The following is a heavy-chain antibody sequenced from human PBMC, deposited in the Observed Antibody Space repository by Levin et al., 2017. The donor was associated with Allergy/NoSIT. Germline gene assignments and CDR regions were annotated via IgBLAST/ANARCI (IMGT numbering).Heavy chain of an antibody. CDR1: GGSLRDYY. Sequence: PSETLSLTCTVSGGSLRDYYWSWIRQPAGKRLEWIGRIYASGNTNYNAYLKSRVTMSVDTSKNQFSLMLSSVTAADTAVYYCVRYPVTTSWFFDLWGRGTLVTVSS. CDR2: IYASGNT. V-gene: IGHV4-4*07. J-gene: IGHJ2*01. D-gene: IGHD4-17*01. CDR3: VRYPVTTSWFFDL.